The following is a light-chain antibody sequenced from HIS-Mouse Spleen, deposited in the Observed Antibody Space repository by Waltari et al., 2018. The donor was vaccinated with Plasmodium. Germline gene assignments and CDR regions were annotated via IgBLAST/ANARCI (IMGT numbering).Light chain of an antibody. CDR2: EDI. Sequence: SYELTQPPSVSVSPGQTARITCSGDALPKKYASWYQQKSGQAPVLVIYEDIKRPSGIPERFSGSSSGTMATLTISGAQVEDEADYYCYSTDSSGNHRVFGGGTKLTVL. J-gene: IGLJ3*02. V-gene: IGLV3-10*01. CDR3: YSTDSSGNHRV. CDR1: ALPKKY.